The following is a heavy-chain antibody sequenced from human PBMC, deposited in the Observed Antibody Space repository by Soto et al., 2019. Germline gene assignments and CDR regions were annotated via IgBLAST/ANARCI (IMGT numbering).Heavy chain of an antibody. CDR3: AKYSELPYEAYLQQ. D-gene: IGHD1-7*01. Sequence: EVQVLGSGGGLVQPGGSLRLSCAASGFTFSVYAMSWVRQAPGKGLEWVSAISSNGGRTFYADSLRGRFTISRDNSKSALYLQMNNLRAEDTAIYYCAKYSELPYEAYLQQWGQGTLVTVSS. CDR2: ISSNGGRT. V-gene: IGHV3-23*01. CDR1: GFTFSVYA. J-gene: IGHJ1*01.